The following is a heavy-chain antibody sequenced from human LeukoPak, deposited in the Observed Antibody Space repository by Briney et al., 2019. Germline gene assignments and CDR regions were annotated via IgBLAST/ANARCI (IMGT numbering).Heavy chain of an antibody. J-gene: IGHJ3*01. Sequence: GGSLRLSCAASGFILSDYAIHWVRQGPGKGLEYVAAISSNGAKTFYAEPVKGRFTISRDNSDNTVDLQMDSLRVEDMGVCYCARGRGGSYDSWGQGTMVTVSS. V-gene: IGHV3-64*02. D-gene: IGHD1-26*01. CDR3: ARGRGGSYDS. CDR1: GFILSDYA. CDR2: ISSNGAKT.